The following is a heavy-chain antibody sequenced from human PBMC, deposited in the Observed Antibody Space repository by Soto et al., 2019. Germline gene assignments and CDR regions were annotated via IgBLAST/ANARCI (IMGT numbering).Heavy chain of an antibody. D-gene: IGHD2-21*02. CDR3: AREACGGDCYSHAFDI. J-gene: IGHJ3*02. CDR1: GFTFSSYS. V-gene: IGHV3-48*01. Sequence: GGSLRLSCAASGFTFSSYSMNWVRQAPGKGLEWVSYISSSSSTIYYADSVKGRFTISRDNAKNSLYLQMNSLRAEDTAVYYCAREACGGDCYSHAFDIWGQGTMVTVSS. CDR2: ISSSSSTI.